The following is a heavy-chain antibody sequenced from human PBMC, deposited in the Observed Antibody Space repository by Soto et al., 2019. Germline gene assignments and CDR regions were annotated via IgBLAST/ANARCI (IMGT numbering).Heavy chain of an antibody. Sequence: QVQRVQSGAEVKKPGASVKVSCKASGYIFTSYAMHWVRQAPGQRLEWMGWINTDDGNTKYSQKFHGRVTITRDTSASTAYMEVSSLTSEDTAVFYCARDVSGTYYYYSIDVWGQGTKVTVS. J-gene: IGHJ6*02. CDR3: ARDVSGTYYYYSIDV. CDR1: GYIFTSYA. CDR2: INTDDGNT. V-gene: IGHV1-3*04. D-gene: IGHD1-26*01.